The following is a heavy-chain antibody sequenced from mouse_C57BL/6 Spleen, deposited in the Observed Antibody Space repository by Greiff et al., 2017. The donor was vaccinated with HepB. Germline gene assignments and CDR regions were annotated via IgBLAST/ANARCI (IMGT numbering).Heavy chain of an antibody. D-gene: IGHD1-1*01. CDR2: INPNYGNT. Sequence: EVKLMESGPELVKPGASVKISCKASGYSFTDYNMNWVKQSNGKSLEWIGVINPNYGNTSYNQKFKGKATLTVDKSSSTAYMQLNSLTSEDSAVYSCARGGNYYGRSYGYFDVWGTGTTVTVSS. J-gene: IGHJ1*03. CDR1: GYSFTDYN. V-gene: IGHV1-39*01. CDR3: ARGGNYYGRSYGYFDV.